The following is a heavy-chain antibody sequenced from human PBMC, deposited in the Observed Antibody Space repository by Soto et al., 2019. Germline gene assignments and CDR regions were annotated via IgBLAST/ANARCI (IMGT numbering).Heavy chain of an antibody. V-gene: IGHV4-59*01. CDR1: GGSIRVSY. CDR2: VYSTGST. Sequence: SETLSLTCIVSGGSIRVSYWSWIRQTPGKGLEWLGYVYSTGSTNYSRSLRRRVSNSVDTSKNEFYLRISAETAAHTAVYFCARSVAAPGAHIDYWGQGTQVPVSS. J-gene: IGHJ4*02. CDR3: ARSVAAPGAHIDY. D-gene: IGHD6-13*01.